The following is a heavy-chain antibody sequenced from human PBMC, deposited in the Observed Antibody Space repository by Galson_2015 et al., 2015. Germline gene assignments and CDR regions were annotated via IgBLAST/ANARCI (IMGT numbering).Heavy chain of an antibody. V-gene: IGHV4-59*01. J-gene: IGHJ5*02. Sequence: ETLSLTCTVSGGSISSYYWSWIRQPPGKGLEWIGYIYYSGSTNYNPSLKSRVTISVDTSKNQFSLKLSSVTAADTAVYYCARIGVSNWFDPWGQGTLVTVSS. CDR1: GGSISSYY. CDR2: IYYSGST. CDR3: ARIGVSNWFDP. D-gene: IGHD2-8*01.